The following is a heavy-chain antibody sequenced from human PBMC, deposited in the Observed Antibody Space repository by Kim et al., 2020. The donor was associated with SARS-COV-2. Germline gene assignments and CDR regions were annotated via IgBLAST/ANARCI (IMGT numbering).Heavy chain of an antibody. CDR2: T. V-gene: IGHV1-3*01. J-gene: IGHJ4*02. D-gene: IGHD6-13*01. CDR3: ARKGSSRPYDY. Sequence: TKYSRKFQGRVTITRDTSASTAYMELSSLRSEDTAVYYCARKGSSRPYDYWGQGTLVTVSS.